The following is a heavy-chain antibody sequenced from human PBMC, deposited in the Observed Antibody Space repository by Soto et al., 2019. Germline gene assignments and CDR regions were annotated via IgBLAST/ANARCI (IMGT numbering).Heavy chain of an antibody. J-gene: IGHJ5*02. CDR2: INSDGSST. D-gene: IGHD2-2*01. CDR1: GFTFSSYW. CDR3: ARDMNMRTNWFDP. Sequence: WGSLRLSCAASGFTFSSYWMHWVRQAPGKGLVWVSRINSDGSSTSYADSVKGRFTISRDNAKNTLYLQMNSLRAEDTAVYYCARDMNMRTNWFDPWGQGTLVTAPQ. V-gene: IGHV3-74*01.